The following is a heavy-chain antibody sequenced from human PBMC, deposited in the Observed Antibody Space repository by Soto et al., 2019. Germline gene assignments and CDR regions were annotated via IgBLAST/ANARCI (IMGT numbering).Heavy chain of an antibody. CDR2: IYYSGST. CDR3: ARQSAVAGNWFDP. J-gene: IGHJ5*02. V-gene: IGHV4-39*01. D-gene: IGHD6-19*01. Sequence: SEILSLTCTVSGGSISSSSYYWGWIRQPPGKGLEWIGSIYYSGSTYYNPSLKSRVTISVDTSKNQFSLKLSSVTAADTAVCYCARQSAVAGNWFDPWGQGTLVTVSS. CDR1: GGSISSSSYY.